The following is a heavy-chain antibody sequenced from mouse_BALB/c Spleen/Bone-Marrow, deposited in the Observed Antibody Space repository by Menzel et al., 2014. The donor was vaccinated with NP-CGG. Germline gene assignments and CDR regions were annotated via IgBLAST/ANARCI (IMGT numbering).Heavy chain of an antibody. CDR1: GDSITSGY. V-gene: IGHV3-8*02. CDR3: ARDYGSSFDY. CDR2: ISHSSST. D-gene: IGHD1-1*01. Sequence: EVKLVDSGPSLVKPSQTLSLTCSVTGDSITSGYWNWIRKFPGNKFEYMGYISHSSSTYYNPSLKSRISITRDTSKNQFYLQLNSVTTEDTATYYCARDYGSSFDYWGQGTTLTVPS. J-gene: IGHJ2*01.